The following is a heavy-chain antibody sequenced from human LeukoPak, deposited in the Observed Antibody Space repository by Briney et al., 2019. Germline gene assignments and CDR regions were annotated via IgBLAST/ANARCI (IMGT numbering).Heavy chain of an antibody. Sequence: SETLSLTCAVYGGSFSGYYWSWIRQPPAKGLEWIGEINHSGSTNYNPSLKRRVTISVDTSKNQFSLKLSSVTAADTAVYSCARGLSSSWYGTGYYFDYWGQGTLITVSS. J-gene: IGHJ4*02. CDR1: GGSFSGYY. CDR3: ARGLSSSWYGTGYYFDY. V-gene: IGHV4-34*01. CDR2: INHSGST. D-gene: IGHD6-13*01.